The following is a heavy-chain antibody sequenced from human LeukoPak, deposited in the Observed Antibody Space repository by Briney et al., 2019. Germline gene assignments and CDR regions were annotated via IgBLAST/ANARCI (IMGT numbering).Heavy chain of an antibody. CDR3: ARTYGSGSRPIDY. CDR2: ISYDGINK. J-gene: IGHJ4*02. D-gene: IGHD3-10*01. Sequence: GGSLRLSCAASGFTFNSYAMHWVRQAPGKGLEWVAVISYDGINKYYADSVKGRFTISRDNSKNTLHLQMSSLRTEDTAVYYCARTYGSGSRPIDYWGQGTLVTVSS. CDR1: GFTFNSYA. V-gene: IGHV3-30-3*01.